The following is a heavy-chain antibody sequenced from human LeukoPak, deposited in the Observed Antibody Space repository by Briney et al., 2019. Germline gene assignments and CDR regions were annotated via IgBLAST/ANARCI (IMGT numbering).Heavy chain of an antibody. D-gene: IGHD6-13*01. CDR1: GFTFSSYW. V-gene: IGHV3-7*01. CDR3: AREGYGYSSSWYSAYFDY. CDR2: VKQDGSEK. Sequence: GGSLRLSCAASGFTFSSYWMSWVRQAPGKGLEWVANVKQDGSEKYYVDSVKGRFTISRDNAKNSLYLQMNSLRAEDTAVYYCAREGYGYSSSWYSAYFDYWGQGTLVTVSS. J-gene: IGHJ4*02.